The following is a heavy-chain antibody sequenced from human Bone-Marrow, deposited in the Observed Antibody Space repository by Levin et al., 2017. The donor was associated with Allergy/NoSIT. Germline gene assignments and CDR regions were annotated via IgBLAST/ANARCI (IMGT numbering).Heavy chain of an antibody. Sequence: PGGSLRLSCAASGFTVSSNYIIWVRQVLGMGLEWVSVIYSGGSIYYADSVKGRFTSSRDNSKNTLYLQMNSLRVEDTAVYYCARDFGDYWGQGTMVTVSS. V-gene: IGHV3-66*02. CDR1: GFTVSSNY. CDR3: ARDFGDY. D-gene: IGHD3-3*01. CDR2: IYSGGSI. J-gene: IGHJ4*02.